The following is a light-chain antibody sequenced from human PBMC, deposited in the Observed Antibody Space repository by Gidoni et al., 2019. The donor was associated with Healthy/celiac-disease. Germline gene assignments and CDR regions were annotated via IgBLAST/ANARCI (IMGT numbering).Light chain of an antibody. CDR2: QDS. Sequence: YELTQQPSVSVSPGQTASITCSGDKLGDKYACWYQQKPGQSPVLVIYQDSKRPSGIPERFSGSNSGNTATLTISGTQAMDEADYYCQAWDSSTGVVFGGGTKLTVL. CDR3: QAWDSSTGVV. J-gene: IGLJ2*01. V-gene: IGLV3-1*01. CDR1: KLGDKY.